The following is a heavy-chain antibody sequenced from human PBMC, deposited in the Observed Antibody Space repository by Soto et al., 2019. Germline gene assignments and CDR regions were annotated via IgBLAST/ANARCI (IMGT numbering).Heavy chain of an antibody. V-gene: IGHV1-69-2*01. CDR3: ATAAIYSSGWYGRGFGVDV. Sequence: ASVQVSCKGSGYTFPDYYMHWVQQAPGKGLEWMGLVDPEDGETIYAEKFQGRVTITADTSTDTAYMELSSLRSEDTAVYYCATAAIYSSGWYGRGFGVDVWGQGTTFAVSS. CDR2: VDPEDGET. D-gene: IGHD6-19*01. CDR1: GYTFPDYY. J-gene: IGHJ6*02.